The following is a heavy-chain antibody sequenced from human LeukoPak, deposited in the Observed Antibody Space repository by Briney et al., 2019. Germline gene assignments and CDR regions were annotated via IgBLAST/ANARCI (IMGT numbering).Heavy chain of an antibody. CDR2: IYYSGST. J-gene: IGHJ4*02. V-gene: IGHV4-59*01. CDR1: GGSISSYY. Sequence: SETLSLTCTVSGGSISSYYWSRIRQPPGKGLEWIGYIYYSGSTNYNPSLKSRVTISVDTSKSQFSLKLSTVTAADTAVYYCARSVQYYYDSSGYHPYYFDYWGQGTLVTVSS. D-gene: IGHD3-22*01. CDR3: ARSVQYYYDSSGYHPYYFDY.